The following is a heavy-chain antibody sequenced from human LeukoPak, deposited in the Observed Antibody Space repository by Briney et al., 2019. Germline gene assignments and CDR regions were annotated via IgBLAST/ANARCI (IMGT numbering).Heavy chain of an antibody. V-gene: IGHV4-59*01. CDR2: FSYSGST. CDR3: ARRNAFDI. Sequence: PSETLSLTCTVSGGSISNYYWSWIRQPPGKGLEWIGYFSYSGSTNYNPSLKSRVTVSVDTSKNQFSLKLTSVTAADTAVYYCARRNAFDIWSQGTMVTVSS. J-gene: IGHJ3*02. CDR1: GGSISNYY.